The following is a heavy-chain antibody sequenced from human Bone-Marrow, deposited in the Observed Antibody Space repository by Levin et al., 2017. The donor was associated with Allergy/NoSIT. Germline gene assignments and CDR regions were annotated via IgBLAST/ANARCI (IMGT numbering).Heavy chain of an antibody. CDR1: GYTFSNYY. V-gene: IGHV3-74*01. D-gene: IGHD2-2*01. CDR3: ARGGCSSTSCLDY. Sequence: GESLKISCAASGYTFSNYYMHWVRQAAGRGLVWVSRITSDGSVTNYADSVKGRFTISRDNAKNTLYLQMNSLSAEDTAVYYCARGGCSSTSCLDYWGQGALVTVSS. J-gene: IGHJ4*02. CDR2: ITSDGSVT.